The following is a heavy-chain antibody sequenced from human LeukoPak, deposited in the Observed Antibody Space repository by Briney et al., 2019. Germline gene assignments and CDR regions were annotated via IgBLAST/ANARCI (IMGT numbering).Heavy chain of an antibody. D-gene: IGHD3-3*01. Sequence: GGSLRLSCATSEFTVNSNFMSWVRQAPGKGLEWVSGMNSDGSPFYADSVKGRFTIYRDNSKNTLYLQMNSLRAEDTTVYYCARSFTIVGVVIKTLPGDVWGKGTTVTVSS. CDR3: ARSFTIVGVVIKTLPGDV. J-gene: IGHJ6*04. CDR1: EFTVNSNF. CDR2: MNSDGSP. V-gene: IGHV3-53*01.